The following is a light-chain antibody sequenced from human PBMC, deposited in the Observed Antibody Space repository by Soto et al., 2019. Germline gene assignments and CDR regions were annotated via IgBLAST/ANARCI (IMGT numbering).Light chain of an antibody. V-gene: IGKV2-30*01. Sequence: DVVMTQSPLSLPVTLGQPASISCRSSQSLVYSDGNAYLNWFHQRPGQSPRRLIYKVSYRDSGFSARFSGSGSGTDFTLKISSVEAEDVGVYYCWQGTHWPPYTLGQGTKLEI. J-gene: IGKJ2*01. CDR2: KVS. CDR1: QSLVYSDGNAY. CDR3: WQGTHWPPYT.